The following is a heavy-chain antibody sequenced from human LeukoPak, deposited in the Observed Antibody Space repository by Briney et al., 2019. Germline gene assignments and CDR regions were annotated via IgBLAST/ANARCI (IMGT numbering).Heavy chain of an antibody. CDR2: IYYSGST. Sequence: SETLSLTCTVSGGSISSHYWSWIRQPPGKGLEWIGYIYYSGSTNYNPSLKSRVTISVDKSKNQFSLKLSSVTAADTAVYYCARDTDSSSFDYWGQGTLVTVSS. V-gene: IGHV4-59*11. D-gene: IGHD6-13*01. CDR3: ARDTDSSSFDY. J-gene: IGHJ4*02. CDR1: GGSISSHY.